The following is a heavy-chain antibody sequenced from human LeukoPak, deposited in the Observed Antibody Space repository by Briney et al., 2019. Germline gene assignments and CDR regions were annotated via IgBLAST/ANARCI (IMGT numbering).Heavy chain of an antibody. D-gene: IGHD1-26*01. J-gene: IGHJ4*02. Sequence: GGSLRLSCAASGFTFSSYAMHWVRQAPGKGLEWVAVISYDGSNKYYADSVKGRFTISRDNSKNTLYLQMNSLRAEDTAVYYCAKELEWELLNGSEYWGQGTLVTVSS. CDR2: ISYDGSNK. V-gene: IGHV3-30-3*01. CDR3: AKELEWELLNGSEY. CDR1: GFTFSSYA.